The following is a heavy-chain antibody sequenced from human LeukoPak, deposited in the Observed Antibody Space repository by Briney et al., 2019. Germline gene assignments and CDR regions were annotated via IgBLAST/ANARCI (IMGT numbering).Heavy chain of an antibody. CDR1: GGSFSGYY. CDR2: INHSGST. Sequence: SETLTLTCAVYGGSFSGYYWSWIRQPPGKGLEWIGEINHSGSTNYNPSLKSRVTISVDTSKNQFSLKLSSVTAADTAVYYCARTEKRYCSSTSCYKGGWFDPWGQGTLVTVSS. J-gene: IGHJ5*02. V-gene: IGHV4-34*01. CDR3: ARTEKRYCSSTSCYKGGWFDP. D-gene: IGHD2-2*02.